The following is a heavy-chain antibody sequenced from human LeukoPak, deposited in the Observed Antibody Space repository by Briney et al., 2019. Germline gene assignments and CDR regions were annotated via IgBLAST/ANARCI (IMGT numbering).Heavy chain of an antibody. CDR2: INHSGST. D-gene: IGHD3-9*01. CDR3: ARGPGYEILTGSFNYYYMDV. Sequence: PSETLSLTCVVYGESSSGYYWGWIRQPPGKGLEWIGEINHSGSTHYNPSLKSRVIISVDTSKRQFFLKLRSVTAADTAVYYCARGPGYEILTGSFNYYYMDVWGKGTTVTVSS. V-gene: IGHV4-34*01. J-gene: IGHJ6*03. CDR1: GESSSGYY.